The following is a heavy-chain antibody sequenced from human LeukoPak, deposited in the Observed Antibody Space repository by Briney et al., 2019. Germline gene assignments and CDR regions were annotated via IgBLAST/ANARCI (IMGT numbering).Heavy chain of an antibody. J-gene: IGHJ2*01. CDR2: IYYSGST. Sequence: SETLSLTCTVSGGSISSYYWSWIRQPPGKGLEWIGYIYYSGSTNYNPSLKSRVTISVDTSKNQFSLKLSSVTAADTAVYYCARDSPYDFWSGYRRAWYFDLWGRGTLVTVSS. CDR3: ARDSPYDFWSGYRRAWYFDL. CDR1: GGSISSYY. V-gene: IGHV4-59*01. D-gene: IGHD3-3*01.